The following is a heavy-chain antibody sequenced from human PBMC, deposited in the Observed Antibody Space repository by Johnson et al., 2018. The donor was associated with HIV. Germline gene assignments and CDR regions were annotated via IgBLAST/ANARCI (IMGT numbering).Heavy chain of an antibody. CDR3: AKDLLSSSWFHDAFDI. CDR1: GLTFSSYG. Sequence: QVQLVESGVGVVQPGGSLRLSCAASGLTFSSYGMHWVRQAPGKGLEWVAFIRYDGSNKNYADSVKGRIPISRDNSKNTLYLQMNSLRAEDTAVYYCAKDLLSSSWFHDAFDIWGQGTMVTVSS. D-gene: IGHD6-13*01. CDR2: IRYDGSNK. V-gene: IGHV3-30*02. J-gene: IGHJ3*02.